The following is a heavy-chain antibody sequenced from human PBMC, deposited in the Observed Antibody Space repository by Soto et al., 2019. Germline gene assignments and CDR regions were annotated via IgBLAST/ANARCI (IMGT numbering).Heavy chain of an antibody. CDR3: ARLVYDTRLNYMYFDF. D-gene: IGHD2-8*01. CDR1: GVSISGGNW. J-gene: IGHJ4*02. V-gene: IGHV4-4*02. Sequence: SETLSLTCAVSGVSISGGNWWTWVRQTPQRGLEYIGEIFHDGTANYYPSFERRVAISVDTSKNQFSLKLTSVTAADTAIYFCARLVYDTRLNYMYFDFWGRGALVTVSS. CDR2: IFHDGTA.